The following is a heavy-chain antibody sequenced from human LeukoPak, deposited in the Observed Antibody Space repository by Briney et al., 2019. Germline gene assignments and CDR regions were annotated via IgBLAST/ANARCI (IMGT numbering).Heavy chain of an antibody. D-gene: IGHD3-9*01. Sequence: VASVKVSCKASGGTFSSYAISWVRQAPGQGLEWMGGIIPIFGTANYAQKFQGRVTITADESTSTAYMELSSLRSEDTAVYYCARGDVGYDILTGYYHLKRKYYFDYWGQGTLVTVSS. CDR2: IIPIFGTA. V-gene: IGHV1-69*13. CDR3: ARGDVGYDILTGYYHLKRKYYFDY. J-gene: IGHJ4*02. CDR1: GGTFSSYA.